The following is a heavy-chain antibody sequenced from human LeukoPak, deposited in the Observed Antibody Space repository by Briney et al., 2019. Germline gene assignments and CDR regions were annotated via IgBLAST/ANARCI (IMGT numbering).Heavy chain of an antibody. CDR3: ARGGFVGRYFDWSSLWGYFDY. V-gene: IGHV1-18*01. CDR2: ISAHNGDT. D-gene: IGHD3-9*01. CDR1: GYTFTSYG. Sequence: ASVKVSCKASGYTFTSYGISWVRQAPGQGLEWMGWISAHNGDTNYAQKLQGRVTMTTDTSTSTAYMELRSLRSDDTAVYYCARGGFVGRYFDWSSLWGYFDYWGQGTLVTVSS. J-gene: IGHJ4*02.